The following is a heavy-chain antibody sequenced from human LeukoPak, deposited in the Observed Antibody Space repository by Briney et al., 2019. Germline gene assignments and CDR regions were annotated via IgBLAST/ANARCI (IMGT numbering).Heavy chain of an antibody. CDR1: GFTFSSYA. V-gene: IGHV3-64*01. CDR3: ARHSDSDILTGPTDY. J-gene: IGHJ4*02. Sequence: ETGGSLRLSCAASGFTFSSYAMHWVRQAPGKGLEYVSAISSNGGSTYYANSVQGRFTISRDNSKNTLYLQMGSLRAEDMAVYYCARHSDSDILTGPTDYWGQGTLVTVSS. D-gene: IGHD3-9*01. CDR2: ISSNGGST.